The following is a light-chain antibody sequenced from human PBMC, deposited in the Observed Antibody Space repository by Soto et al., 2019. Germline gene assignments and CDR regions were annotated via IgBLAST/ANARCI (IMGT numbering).Light chain of an antibody. J-gene: IGKJ1*01. CDR2: AAS. Sequence: DIQMTQSPSSXSASVGDRVTITCRASQSISSYLNWYQQKPGKAPKLLIYAASSLQSGVPSRFSGSGSGTDFTLTISSLQPEDFATYYCQQSYSTPWTFGQGTKADIK. CDR3: QQSYSTPWT. CDR1: QSISSY. V-gene: IGKV1-39*01.